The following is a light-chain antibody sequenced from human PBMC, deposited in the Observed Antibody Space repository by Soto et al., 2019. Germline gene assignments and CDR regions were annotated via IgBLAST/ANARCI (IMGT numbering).Light chain of an antibody. CDR2: EVA. CDR1: SSDVGTYNL. Sequence: QSALAQPASVSGSPEQSVTISCTGTSSDVGTYNLVSWYQQHPGKAPKLIIYEVAERPSGVSNRFSGSKFGNTASLTISGLLPEDEADYYCCSYGGSSALHYVFGTGTKVTV. V-gene: IGLV2-23*02. CDR3: CSYGGSSALHYV. J-gene: IGLJ1*01.